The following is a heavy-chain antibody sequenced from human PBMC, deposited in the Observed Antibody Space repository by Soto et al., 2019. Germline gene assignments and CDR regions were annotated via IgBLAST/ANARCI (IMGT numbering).Heavy chain of an antibody. Sequence: QVQLVQSGAEVKKPGASVKVSCKASGYTFTSYDINWVRQATGQGLEWMGWMNPNSGNTGYAQKFQGRVTMTRNTSISTAYIELNSLTSEDTAVYYCAGGGYGSGSYAFLYYMDVWGKGTTVTVSS. CDR2: MNPNSGNT. D-gene: IGHD3-10*01. CDR3: AGGGYGSGSYAFLYYMDV. CDR1: GYTFTSYD. J-gene: IGHJ6*03. V-gene: IGHV1-8*01.